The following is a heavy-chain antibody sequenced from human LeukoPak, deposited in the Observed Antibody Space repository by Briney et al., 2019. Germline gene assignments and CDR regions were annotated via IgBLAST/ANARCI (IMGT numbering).Heavy chain of an antibody. J-gene: IGHJ6*02. Sequence: GGSLRLSCAASGFTFSTYSMNWVRQAPGKGLEWVSYINSSSSTIFYADSVKGRFTIFRDDAKNSLYLQMNSLRAEDTAVYYCARGVKVRGVNYYGMDVWGQGTTVTVSS. CDR1: GFTFSTYS. D-gene: IGHD3-10*01. V-gene: IGHV3-48*04. CDR3: ARGVKVRGVNYYGMDV. CDR2: INSSSSTI.